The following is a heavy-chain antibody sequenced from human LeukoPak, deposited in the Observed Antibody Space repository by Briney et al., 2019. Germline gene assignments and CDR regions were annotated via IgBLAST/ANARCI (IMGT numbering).Heavy chain of an antibody. D-gene: IGHD5-18*01. V-gene: IGHV7-4-1*02. CDR2: INTNTGNP. CDR1: GYTFTSYA. Sequence: GASVKVSCKGSGYTFTSYAMNWVRQAPGQGLEWMGWINTNTGNPTYAQGFTGRFVFSLDTSVSTAYLQISSLKAEDTAVYYCARALRSGYSYGTKDFDYWGQGTLVTVSS. J-gene: IGHJ4*02. CDR3: ARALRSGYSYGTKDFDY.